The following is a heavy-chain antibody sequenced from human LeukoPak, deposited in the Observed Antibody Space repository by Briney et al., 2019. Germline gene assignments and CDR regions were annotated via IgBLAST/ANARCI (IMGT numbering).Heavy chain of an antibody. J-gene: IGHJ4*02. CDR1: GFTFTRYW. D-gene: IGHD3-22*01. V-gene: IGHV3-74*01. Sequence: PGGSLRLSCAASGFTFTRYWMHWVRQAPGKGLVWVSRINSDGSSTSYADSVKAYADSVKGRFTISRDNAKNTLYLQMNSLIAEDTAVYYCAREYYYDTSGVDYWGQGTLVTVSS. CDR2: INSDGSST. CDR3: AREYYYDTSGVDY.